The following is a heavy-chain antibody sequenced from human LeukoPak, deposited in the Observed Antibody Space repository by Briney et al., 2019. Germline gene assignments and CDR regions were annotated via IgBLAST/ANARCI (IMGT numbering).Heavy chain of an antibody. D-gene: IGHD6-19*01. CDR1: GFTFDDYA. V-gene: IGHV3-9*01. CDR3: AKDVYSSNTDAFHI. CDR2: ISWNSGTI. J-gene: IGHJ3*02. Sequence: RTGRSLRLSCAASGFTFDDYAMHWVRQAPGKGLEWVSGISWNSGTIGYAASVKGRLTISRDNAKNSLYLQMNSLRIEDTALYYCAKDVYSSNTDAFHIWGHGTMVTVSS.